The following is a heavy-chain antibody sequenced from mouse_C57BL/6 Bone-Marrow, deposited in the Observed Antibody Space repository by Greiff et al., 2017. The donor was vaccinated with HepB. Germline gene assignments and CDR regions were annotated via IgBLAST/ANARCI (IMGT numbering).Heavy chain of an antibody. D-gene: IGHD4-1*01. CDR2: IYPGNSDT. CDR3: TRTGTGTPLVFAY. Sequence: EVHLVESGTVLARPGASVKMSCKTSGYTFTSYWMHWVKQRPGQGLEWIGAIYPGNSDTSYNQKFKGKAKLTAVTSASTAYMELSNLTNGDSAVYYCTRTGTGTPLVFAYWGQGTLVTVSA. J-gene: IGHJ3*01. V-gene: IGHV1-5*01. CDR1: GYTFTSYW.